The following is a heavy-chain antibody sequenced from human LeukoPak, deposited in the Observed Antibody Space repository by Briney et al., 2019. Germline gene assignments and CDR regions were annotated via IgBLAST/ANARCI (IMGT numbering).Heavy chain of an antibody. Sequence: GESLKISCKTSGYSFTTYWIGWVRQMPGKGLEWMGLIYPGDSDTRYGPSFQGQVTISADRSISTAYLQWNSLKASDTTIYFCARQPHRAGGPLRSFDIWGQGTMVTVSS. CDR3: ARQPHRAGGPLRSFDI. CDR2: IYPGDSDT. D-gene: IGHD1-26*01. V-gene: IGHV5-51*01. CDR1: GYSFTTYW. J-gene: IGHJ3*02.